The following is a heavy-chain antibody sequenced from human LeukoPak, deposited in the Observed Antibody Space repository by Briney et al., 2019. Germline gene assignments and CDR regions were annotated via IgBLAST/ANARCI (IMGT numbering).Heavy chain of an antibody. D-gene: IGHD2-8*01. CDR1: GYTFTGYY. Sequence: ASVKVSCKASGYTFTGYYMHWVRQAPGQGLEWMGWINPNSGGTNYAQKFQGRVTMTRDTSISTAYMELSRLRSDDTAVYYCARAGMRGLHNNYMDVWGKGTTVTVSS. J-gene: IGHJ6*03. CDR2: INPNSGGT. V-gene: IGHV1-2*02. CDR3: ARAGMRGLHNNYMDV.